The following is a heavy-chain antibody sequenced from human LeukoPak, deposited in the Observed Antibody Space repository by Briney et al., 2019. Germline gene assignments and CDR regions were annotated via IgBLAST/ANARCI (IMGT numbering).Heavy chain of an antibody. CDR3: ARGLSAIVH. Sequence: SETLSLTCAVYGGSFSGYYWSWIRQPPGKGLEWIGEINHSGSTNYNPSLKSRVTISVDTSKNQFSLKLSSMTAADTAVYYCARGLSAIVHWDQGTLVTVSS. CDR2: INHSGST. J-gene: IGHJ4*02. CDR1: GGSFSGYY. D-gene: IGHD2-21*02. V-gene: IGHV4-34*01.